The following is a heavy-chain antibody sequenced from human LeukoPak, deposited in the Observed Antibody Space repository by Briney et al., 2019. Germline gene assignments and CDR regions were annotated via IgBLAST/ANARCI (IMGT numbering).Heavy chain of an antibody. CDR3: ARDEEGTLDP. D-gene: IGHD3-10*01. CDR2: IYSGGST. J-gene: IGHJ5*02. V-gene: IGHV3-53*01. Sequence: GGSLRLSCAASGFTFSSCSMNWVRQAPGKGLEWVSVIYSGGSTYYADSVKGRFTISRDNSKNTLYLQMNSLRAEDTAVYYCARDEEGTLDPWGQGALVTVSS. CDR1: GFTFSSCS.